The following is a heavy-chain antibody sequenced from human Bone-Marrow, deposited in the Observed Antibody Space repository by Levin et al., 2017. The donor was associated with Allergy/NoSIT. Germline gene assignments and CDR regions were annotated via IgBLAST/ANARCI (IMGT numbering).Heavy chain of an antibody. V-gene: IGHV4-59*01. J-gene: IGHJ4*02. D-gene: IGHD3-10*01. CDR1: GGSISSYY. Sequence: SQTLSLTCTVSGGSISSYYWSWIRQPPGKGLEWIGYIYYNGSPNYNPSLKSRVTISVDTSKNQFSLKLSSVTAADTAVYYCARLYYYGSGSDFDYWGQGTLVTVSS. CDR3: ARLYYYGSGSDFDY. CDR2: IYYNGSP.